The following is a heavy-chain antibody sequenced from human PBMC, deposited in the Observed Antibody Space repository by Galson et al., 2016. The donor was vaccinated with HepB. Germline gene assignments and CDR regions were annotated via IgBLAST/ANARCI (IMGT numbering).Heavy chain of an antibody. V-gene: IGHV3-21*06. Sequence: VRQAPGKGLEWVASTGTGTGYLYYAASVKGRFTIFRDDAQSSLYLDMSGLRAEDTAVYYCAKSSEGLLRYSGLDVWGLGTTVTVSS. J-gene: IGHJ6*02. CDR3: AKSSEGLLRYSGLDV. CDR2: TGTGTGYL. D-gene: IGHD4-11*01.